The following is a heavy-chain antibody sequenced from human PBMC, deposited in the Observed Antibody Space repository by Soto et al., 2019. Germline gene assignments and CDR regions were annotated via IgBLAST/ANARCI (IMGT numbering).Heavy chain of an antibody. V-gene: IGHV1-18*04. Sequence: ASVKVSCKASGYTFTSYGISWVRQAPGQGLEWMGWISAYNGNTNYAQKLQGRVTMTTDTSTSTAYMELRSLRSDDTAVYYCARVGFDFWSGYSFDYWGQGALVTVSS. CDR1: GYTFTSYG. CDR3: ARVGFDFWSGYSFDY. CDR2: ISAYNGNT. J-gene: IGHJ4*02. D-gene: IGHD3-3*01.